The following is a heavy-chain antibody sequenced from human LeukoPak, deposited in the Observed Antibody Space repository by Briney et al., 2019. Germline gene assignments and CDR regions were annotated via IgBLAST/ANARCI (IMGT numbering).Heavy chain of an antibody. D-gene: IGHD6-19*01. Sequence: SETLSLTCAVYGGSFSGYYWSWIRQPPGKGLEWIGEINHSGSTNYNPSLKSRVTISVDTSKNQFSLKLSSVTAADTAVYYCAREDMSSGWYDYWDYWGQGTLVTVSS. V-gene: IGHV4-34*01. J-gene: IGHJ4*02. CDR1: GGSFSGYY. CDR3: AREDMSSGWYDYWDY. CDR2: INHSGST.